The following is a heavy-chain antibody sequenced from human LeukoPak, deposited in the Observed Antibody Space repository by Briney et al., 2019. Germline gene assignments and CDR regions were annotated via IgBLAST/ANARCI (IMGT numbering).Heavy chain of an antibody. CDR1: GGSFSGYY. V-gene: IGHV4-34*01. Sequence: PSETLSLTCAVYGGSFSGYYWSWIRQPPGKGREWSGEINHSGSTNYNPSLKSRVTISVDTSKNQFSLKLSSVTAADTAVYYCARVSGITMIVVVVEDAFDIWGQGTMVTVSS. J-gene: IGHJ3*02. CDR2: INHSGST. CDR3: ARVSGITMIVVVVEDAFDI. D-gene: IGHD3-22*01.